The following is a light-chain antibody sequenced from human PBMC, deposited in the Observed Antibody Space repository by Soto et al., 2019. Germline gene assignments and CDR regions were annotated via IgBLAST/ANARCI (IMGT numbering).Light chain of an antibody. CDR2: TAS. CDR1: QGITSF. J-gene: IGKJ4*01. V-gene: IGKV1-9*01. Sequence: DIQLTQSPSFLSASVGDRVSITCRASQGITSFLAWYQKIPGKAPKLLIYTASTLQSGVPPRFSGSGSGTEFPRTISSLQPEDFGTYYCQQLNSYPLTFGGGTSVAIK. CDR3: QQLNSYPLT.